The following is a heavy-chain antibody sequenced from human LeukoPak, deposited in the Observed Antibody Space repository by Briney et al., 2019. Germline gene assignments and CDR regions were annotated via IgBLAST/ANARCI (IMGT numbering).Heavy chain of an antibody. CDR3: ARAGLRYPPYYFDY. D-gene: IGHD3-9*01. V-gene: IGHV4-59*01. CDR2: IYYSGST. J-gene: IGHJ4*02. CDR1: GGSISSYY. Sequence: SETLSLTCTVSGGSISSYYWSWIRKPPRKGLEWIGYIYYSGSTNYNPSLKSRVTISVDTSKNQFSLKLSSVTAADTAVYYCARAGLRYPPYYFDYWGQGTLVTVSS.